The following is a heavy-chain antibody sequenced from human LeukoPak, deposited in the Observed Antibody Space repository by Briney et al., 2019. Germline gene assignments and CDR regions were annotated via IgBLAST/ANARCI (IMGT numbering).Heavy chain of an antibody. CDR1: GFTFSTFA. CDR2: IFPSGGEI. CDR3: ARSSGWYRNAFDV. V-gene: IGHV3-23*01. D-gene: IGHD6-19*01. Sequence: GGSLRLSCEASGFTFSTFAMIWVRQPPGKGLEWVSSIFPSGGEIHYADSVRGRFTISRDNSKSTLSLQMNSLRAEDTAVYYCARSSGWYRNAFDVWGQGTMVAVSS. J-gene: IGHJ3*01.